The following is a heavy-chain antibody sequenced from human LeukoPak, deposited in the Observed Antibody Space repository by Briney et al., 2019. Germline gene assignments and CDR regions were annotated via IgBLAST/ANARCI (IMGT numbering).Heavy chain of an antibody. D-gene: IGHD2-15*01. J-gene: IGHJ4*02. CDR3: AELGYCSGGSCYEYYFDY. CDR2: ISGSGVST. V-gene: IGHV3-23*01. CDR1: GFTFSSYA. Sequence: GGSLRLSCAASGFTFSSYAMSWVRQAPGKGLEWVSAISGSGVSTYYADSVKGRFTISRDNSKSTLYLQMNSLRAEDTAVYYCAELGYCSGGSCYEYYFDYWGQGTLVTVSS.